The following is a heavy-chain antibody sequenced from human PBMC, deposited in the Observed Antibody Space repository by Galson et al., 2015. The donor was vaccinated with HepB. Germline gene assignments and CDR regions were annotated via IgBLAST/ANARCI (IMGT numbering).Heavy chain of an antibody. Sequence: SLRLSCAASGFTFSSYTMHWVRQAPGKGLEWVAVISYDGSNKYYADSVKGRFTISRDNSKNTLYLQMNSLRAEDTAVYYCARAPWFGELLSYFDYWGQGTLVTVSS. CDR1: GFTFSSYT. J-gene: IGHJ4*02. V-gene: IGHV3-30-3*01. CDR3: ARAPWFGELLSYFDY. CDR2: ISYDGSNK. D-gene: IGHD3-10*01.